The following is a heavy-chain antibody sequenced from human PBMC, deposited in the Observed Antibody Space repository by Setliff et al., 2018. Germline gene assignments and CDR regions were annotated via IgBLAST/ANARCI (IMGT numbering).Heavy chain of an antibody. J-gene: IGHJ6*03. CDR3: AREQWLDPPGYYYMDV. Sequence: SETLSLTCSVSGDSMSFSYWSWIRQPPGKGLEWIGYIYHSGSTYYNSSLKSRVTISVDTSKNQFSLKLNSVTAADMAVYYCAREQWLDPPGYYYMDVWAKGTTVTVS. CDR2: IYHSGST. D-gene: IGHD6-19*01. CDR1: GDSMSFSY. V-gene: IGHV4-59*12.